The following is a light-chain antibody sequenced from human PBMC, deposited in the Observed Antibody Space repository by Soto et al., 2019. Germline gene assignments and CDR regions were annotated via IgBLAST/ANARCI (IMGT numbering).Light chain of an antibody. Sequence: EIVLTQSPGTLSLSPGERAILSCRASQSVTNNYLAWYQHKVGQAPRLLMYGASSRATGIPDRFSGSGSGTDFTLIISRLQPEDVALYYCQQYVNSPHTFGQGTKLEIK. V-gene: IGKV3-20*01. CDR2: GAS. J-gene: IGKJ2*01. CDR1: QSVTNNY. CDR3: QQYVNSPHT.